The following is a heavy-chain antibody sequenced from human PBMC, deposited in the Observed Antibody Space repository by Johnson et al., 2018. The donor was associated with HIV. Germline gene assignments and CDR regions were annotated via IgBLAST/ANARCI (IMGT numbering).Heavy chain of an antibody. CDR2: INWNGGST. Sequence: VQLVESGGGVVRPGGSLRLSCAASGFTFDEYGMNWVRQAPGKGLEWVSGINWNGGSTGYADSVKGRFTISRDNAKNSLYLQMNSLRAEDTALDYCARLDAIAAAGTGDAFDIWGQGTMVTVSS. J-gene: IGHJ3*02. CDR3: ARLDAIAAAGTGDAFDI. CDR1: GFTFDEYG. V-gene: IGHV3-20*04. D-gene: IGHD6-13*01.